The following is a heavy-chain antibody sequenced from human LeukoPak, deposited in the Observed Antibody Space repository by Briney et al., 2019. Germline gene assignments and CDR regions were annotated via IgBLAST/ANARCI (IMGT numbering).Heavy chain of an antibody. V-gene: IGHV5-51*01. D-gene: IGHD6-19*01. J-gene: IGHJ5*02. Sequence: GGSLKISSKGFGSRFSSYWIGWGGPLPGKGVESMGIISPSDSDTRYSPSFQAQVTISADKSISTAYLQWSSLKASDTAMYYCARRVSVGFDPWGQGTLVTVSS. CDR3: ARRVSVGFDP. CDR1: GSRFSSYW. CDR2: ISPSDSDT.